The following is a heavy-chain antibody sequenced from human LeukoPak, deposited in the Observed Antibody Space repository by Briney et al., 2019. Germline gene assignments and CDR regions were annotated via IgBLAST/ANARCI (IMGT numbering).Heavy chain of an antibody. CDR3: ARGLRQLVWFDP. J-gene: IGHJ5*02. CDR2: MNPNSGNT. Sequence: ASVKVSCKASGYTFTSYDINWVRQATGQGLEWMGWMNPNSGNTGYAQKFQGRVTMTRNTSISTAYMELSSLRSEDTAVYYCARGLRQLVWFDPWGQGTLVTVSS. CDR1: GYTFTSYD. V-gene: IGHV1-8*01. D-gene: IGHD6-6*01.